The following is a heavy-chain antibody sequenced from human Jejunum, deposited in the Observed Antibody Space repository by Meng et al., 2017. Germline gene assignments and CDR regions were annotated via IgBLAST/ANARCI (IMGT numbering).Heavy chain of an antibody. Sequence: ASVKVFCKAAGYSPSDYYMLWVREAPGQGLEWMGIINPSGGSTKNAQKFQGRVTMTSDTSTSTVFMELRSLRSDDTAVYYCARGGMGQWLRTFGPYDYLSIWGQGTRVTVSS. V-gene: IGHV1-46*01. CDR2: INPSGGST. CDR1: GYSPSDYY. CDR3: ARGGMGQWLRTFGPYDYLSI. D-gene: IGHD6-19*01. J-gene: IGHJ3*02.